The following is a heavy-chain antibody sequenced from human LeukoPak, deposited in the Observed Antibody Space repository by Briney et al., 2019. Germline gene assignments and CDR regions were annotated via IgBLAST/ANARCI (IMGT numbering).Heavy chain of an antibody. V-gene: IGHV3-48*04. Sequence: GGSLRLSCAASGFTFSDYTMNWVRQAPGKGLEWVSYIDLSGSTLYYVDSVKGRFTISRDNAKNSLYLQMNSLRAEDTALYYCAKDLTDQYYYYDMDVWGQGTTVTVSS. CDR3: AKDLTDQYYYYDMDV. CDR1: GFTFSDYT. J-gene: IGHJ6*02. CDR2: IDLSGSTL. D-gene: IGHD1-14*01.